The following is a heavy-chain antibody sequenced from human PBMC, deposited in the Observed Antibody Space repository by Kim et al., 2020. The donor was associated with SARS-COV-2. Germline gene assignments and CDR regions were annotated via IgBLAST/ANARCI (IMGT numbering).Heavy chain of an antibody. CDR3: ARQGGPYDILTGYSYNWFDP. J-gene: IGHJ5*02. D-gene: IGHD3-9*01. V-gene: IGHV4-39*01. CDR1: GGSISSSSYY. Sequence: ETLSLTCTVSGGSISSSSYYWGWIRQPPGKGLEWIGSIYYSGSTYYNPSLKSRVTISVDTSKNQFSLKLSSVTAADTAVYYCARQGGPYDILTGYSYNWFDPWGQGTLVTVSS. CDR2: IYYSGST.